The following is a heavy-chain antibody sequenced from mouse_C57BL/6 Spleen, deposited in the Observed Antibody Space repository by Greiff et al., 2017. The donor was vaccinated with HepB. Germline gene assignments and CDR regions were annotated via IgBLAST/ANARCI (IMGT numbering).Heavy chain of an antibody. CDR3: ARSIYYGTPWFAY. V-gene: IGHV1-26*01. CDR2: INPNNGGT. Sequence: EVQLQQSGPELVKPGASVKISCKASGYTFTDYYMNWVKQSHGKSLEWIGDINPNNGGTSYNQKFKGKATLTVDTSSSTAYMELRSLTSEDSAVYYCARSIYYGTPWFAYGGQGTLVTVSA. CDR1: GYTFTDYY. D-gene: IGHD2-1*01. J-gene: IGHJ3*01.